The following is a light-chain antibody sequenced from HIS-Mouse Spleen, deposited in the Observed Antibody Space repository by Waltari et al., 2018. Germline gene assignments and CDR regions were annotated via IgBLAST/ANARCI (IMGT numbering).Light chain of an antibody. J-gene: IGLJ1*01. V-gene: IGLV2-11*01. CDR3: CSYAGSYTGV. CDR2: DVS. Sequence: QSALTQPRSVSGSPGQSVTISCTGTSSDVGGFNDVTWYQQHPGKSPKLMIYDVSKRPSGVPDRFSGSKSGNTASLTISGLQADDEADYYCCSYAGSYTGVFGTGTKVTVL. CDR1: SSDVGGFND.